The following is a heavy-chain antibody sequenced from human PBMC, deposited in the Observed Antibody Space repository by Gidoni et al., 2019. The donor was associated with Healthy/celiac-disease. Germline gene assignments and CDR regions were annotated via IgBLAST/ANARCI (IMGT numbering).Heavy chain of an antibody. CDR3: VKGELYQLLYGGMDV. CDR2: ISSNGGST. D-gene: IGHD2-2*02. CDR1: GFTFSSYA. Sequence: EVQLVESGGGLVQPGGSLRLSCSASGFTFSSYAMHWVRQAPGKGLEYVSAISSNGGSTYYADSVKGRFTISRDNSKNTLYLQMSSLRAEDTAVYYCVKGELYQLLYGGMDVWGQGTTVTVSS. J-gene: IGHJ6*02. V-gene: IGHV3-64D*09.